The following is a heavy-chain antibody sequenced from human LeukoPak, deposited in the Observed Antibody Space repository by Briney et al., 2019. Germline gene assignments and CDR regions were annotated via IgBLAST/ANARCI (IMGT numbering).Heavy chain of an antibody. Sequence: GGSLRLSCAASGFTFSSYAMSWVRQAPGKGLEWVSAISGSGGSTYYADSVKGRFTISRDNSKNTLYLQMNSLRAEDTAVYYCAKTYYYDSSGPHYFDYWGQGTLVTVSS. CDR3: AKTYYYDSSGPHYFDY. CDR1: GFTFSSYA. V-gene: IGHV3-23*01. CDR2: ISGSGGST. J-gene: IGHJ4*02. D-gene: IGHD3-22*01.